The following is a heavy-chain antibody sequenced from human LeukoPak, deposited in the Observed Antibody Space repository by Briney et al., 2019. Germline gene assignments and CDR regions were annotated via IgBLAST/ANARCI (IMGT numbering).Heavy chain of an antibody. CDR1: GDFISSVGYY. CDR3: ARSYNWFDP. CDR2: IYYSGST. V-gene: IGHV4-39*07. Sequence: SETLSLTCTVSGDFISSVGYYWGWIRQPPGKGLECIGSIYYSGSTNYNPSLKSRVTVSVDTSKNQFSLKLSSVTAADTAVYYCARSYNWFDPWGQGTLVTVSS. J-gene: IGHJ5*02.